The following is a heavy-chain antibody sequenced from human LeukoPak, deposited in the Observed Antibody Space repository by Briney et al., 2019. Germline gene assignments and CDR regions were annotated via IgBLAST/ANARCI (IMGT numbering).Heavy chain of an antibody. V-gene: IGHV1-46*01. J-gene: IGHJ4*02. CDR1: GYTFTSYY. Sequence: GASVKVSCKASGYTFTSYYMHWVRQAPGQGLEWMGIINPSGGSTSYAQKFQGRVTMTRDMSTSTAYMELSRLRSDDTAVYYCARDQEVDYGEAWYRYWGQGTLVTVSS. D-gene: IGHD4-17*01. CDR3: ARDQEVDYGEAWYRY. CDR2: INPSGGST.